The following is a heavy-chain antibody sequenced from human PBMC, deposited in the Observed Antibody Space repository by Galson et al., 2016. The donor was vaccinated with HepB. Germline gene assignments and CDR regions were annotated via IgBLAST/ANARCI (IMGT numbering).Heavy chain of an antibody. CDR2: TYYRARWYN. J-gene: IGHJ4*02. CDR3: ARSAGRRATALIPVRPGARLDY. Sequence: CAISGDSVSSNSAAWNWLRQSPSRGLEWLGRTYYRARWYNDYAVSVKSRININPDTSKNQFSLKLSSVTAADTAVYYCARSAGRRATALIPVRPGARLDYWGQGTLVTVSS. CDR1: GDSVSSNSAA. D-gene: IGHD1-1*01. V-gene: IGHV6-1*01.